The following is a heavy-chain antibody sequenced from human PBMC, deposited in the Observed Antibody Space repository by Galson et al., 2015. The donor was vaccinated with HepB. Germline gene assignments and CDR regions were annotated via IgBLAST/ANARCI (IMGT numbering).Heavy chain of an antibody. D-gene: IGHD3-10*01. Sequence: SVKVSCKASGYRFTGYYMHWVRQAPGQGLQWMGWINPASGGTNYAQQFQGRVTKTRDTSINTAYMELRRLRSDDTAVYYCAREKYYGSGYFDYWGQGTLVTVSS. CDR2: INPASGGT. V-gene: IGHV1-2*02. J-gene: IGHJ4*02. CDR1: GYRFTGYY. CDR3: AREKYYGSGYFDY.